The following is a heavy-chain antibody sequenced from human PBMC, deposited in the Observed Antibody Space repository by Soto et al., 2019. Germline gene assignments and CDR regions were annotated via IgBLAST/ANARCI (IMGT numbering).Heavy chain of an antibody. J-gene: IGHJ6*02. CDR2: ISGSGNYI. D-gene: IGHD6-6*01. V-gene: IGHV3-23*01. CDR3: AKPTPHTSSRRDCYYGMDV. CDR1: GFTFSSYA. Sequence: EVQLLESGGGLVQPGGSLRLSCAASGFTFSSYAMTWVRQAPGKGLEWVSVISGSGNYIYYTDSVKGRYTISRDNSKNTLYLQMNSLRAEDTAIYYCAKPTPHTSSRRDCYYGMDVWGQGTTVTVSS.